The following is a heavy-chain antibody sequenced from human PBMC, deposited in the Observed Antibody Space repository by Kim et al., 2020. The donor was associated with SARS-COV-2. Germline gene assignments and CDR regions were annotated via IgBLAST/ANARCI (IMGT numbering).Heavy chain of an antibody. D-gene: IGHD5-12*01. Sequence: ASVKVSCKASGYTFTSYYMHWVRQAPGQGLEWMGIINPSGGSTSYAQKFQGRVTMTRDTSTSTVYMELSSLRSEDTAVYYCASSGYDKGYYYYGMDVWGQGTTVTVSS. CDR3: ASSGYDKGYYYYGMDV. CDR1: GYTFTSYY. CDR2: INPSGGST. J-gene: IGHJ6*02. V-gene: IGHV1-46*01.